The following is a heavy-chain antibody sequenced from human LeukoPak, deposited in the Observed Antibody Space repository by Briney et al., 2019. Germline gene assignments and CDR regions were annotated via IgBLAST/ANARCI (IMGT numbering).Heavy chain of an antibody. V-gene: IGHV4-39*07. J-gene: IGHJ4*02. D-gene: IGHD4-23*01. CDR2: TYHSGST. CDR1: GGSISSSNYY. Sequence: SETLSLTCTVSGGSISSSNYYWGWIRQPPGKGLEWIGSTYHSGSTYYNPSLKSRVTISVDTSKNQFSLKLSSVTAADTAVYYCARVHDYGGKVMDYRGQGTLVTVSS. CDR3: ARVHDYGGKVMDY.